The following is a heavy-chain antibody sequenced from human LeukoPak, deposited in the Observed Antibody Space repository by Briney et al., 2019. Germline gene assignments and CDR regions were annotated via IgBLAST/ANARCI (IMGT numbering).Heavy chain of an antibody. CDR1: GYTFTSYG. J-gene: IGHJ3*02. CDR3: ARDWVAYCGRDCYSGHHDAFDI. Sequence: ASVKVSCXASGYTFTSYGISWVRRAPGQGLEWMGWISAYNGNTNYAQKLQGRVTMTTDTSTSTAYMELRSLRSDDTAVYYCARDWVAYCGRDCYSGHHDAFDIWGQGTMVTVSS. CDR2: ISAYNGNT. D-gene: IGHD2-21*02. V-gene: IGHV1-18*01.